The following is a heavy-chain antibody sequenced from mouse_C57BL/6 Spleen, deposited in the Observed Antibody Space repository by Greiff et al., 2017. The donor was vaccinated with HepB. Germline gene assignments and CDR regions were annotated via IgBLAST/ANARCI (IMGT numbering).Heavy chain of an antibody. Sequence: QVQLKQPGAELVRPGTSVKLSCKASGYTFTSYWMHWVKQRPGQGLEWIGVIDPSDSYTNYNQKFKGKATLTVDTSSSTAYMQLSSLTSEDSAVYYCAREDSNSHAMDYWGQGTSVTVSS. CDR1: GYTFTSYW. J-gene: IGHJ4*01. CDR2: IDPSDSYT. V-gene: IGHV1-59*01. D-gene: IGHD2-5*01. CDR3: AREDSNSHAMDY.